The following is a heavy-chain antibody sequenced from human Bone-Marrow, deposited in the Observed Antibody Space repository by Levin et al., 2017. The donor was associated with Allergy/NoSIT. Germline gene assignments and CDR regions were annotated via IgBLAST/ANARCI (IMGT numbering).Heavy chain of an antibody. CDR3: SRDSNSSSFYYDFDY. D-gene: IGHD2/OR15-2a*01. Sequence: DSVKGRFTISRDNALNSVYLQMDSLRREDTAVYYCSRDSNSSSFYYDFDYWGRGIQVTVSA. V-gene: IGHV3-48*01. J-gene: IGHJ4*02.